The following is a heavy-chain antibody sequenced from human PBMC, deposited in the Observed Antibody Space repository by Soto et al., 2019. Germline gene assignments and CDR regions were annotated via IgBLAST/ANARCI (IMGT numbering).Heavy chain of an antibody. CDR3: TTAPYDILTGAPLDACDI. D-gene: IGHD3-9*01. Sequence: EVQLVESGGGLVKPGGSLRLSCAASGFTFSNAWMSWVRQAPGKGLEWVGRIKSKTDGGTTDYAAPVKGRFTISRDDSKNTLYLQMNSLKTEDTAVYYCTTAPYDILTGAPLDACDIWGQGTMVTVSS. V-gene: IGHV3-15*01. J-gene: IGHJ3*02. CDR2: IKSKTDGGTT. CDR1: GFTFSNAW.